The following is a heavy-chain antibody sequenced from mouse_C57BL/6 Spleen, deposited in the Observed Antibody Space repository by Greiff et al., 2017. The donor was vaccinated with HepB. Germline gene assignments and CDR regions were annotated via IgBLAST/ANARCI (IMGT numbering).Heavy chain of an antibody. CDR3: APLYYYGSGAWFAY. CDR1: GYTFTDYY. Sequence: EVQLQQSGPELVKPGASVKISCKASGYTFTDYYMNWVKQSHGKSLEWIGDINPNNGGTSYNQKFKGKATLTVDKSSSTAYMELRSLTSEDSAVYYCAPLYYYGSGAWFAYWGQGTLVTVSA. CDR2: INPNNGGT. V-gene: IGHV1-26*01. J-gene: IGHJ3*01. D-gene: IGHD1-1*01.